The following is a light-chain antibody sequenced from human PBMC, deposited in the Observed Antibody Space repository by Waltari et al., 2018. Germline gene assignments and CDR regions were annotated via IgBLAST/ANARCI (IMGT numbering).Light chain of an antibody. CDR2: GAS. CDR3: QHYNKWPPA. J-gene: IGKJ1*01. CDR1: QRVGNN. Sequence: EIVMAQSPVTLSVSPGERATLSCRASQRVGNNLAWYQQKPGQASRLLIYGASTRATGIPGRFTGSGSGTEFTLTISSLQSDDFAVYQCQHYNKWPPAFGLGTKVEIK. V-gene: IGKV3-15*01.